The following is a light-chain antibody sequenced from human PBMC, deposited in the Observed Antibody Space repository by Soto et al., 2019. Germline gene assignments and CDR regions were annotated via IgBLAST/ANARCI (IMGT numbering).Light chain of an antibody. V-gene: IGLV1-47*01. Sequence: QSVLSQPPSASGTPGQSVTISCTGSSSNIGSNYVYCYQQFPGTAPTLFIYRNNHRHPWVPYRFSGSKSGTSASLAISGLRSEDEADYYCAAWDDSLSGPVIGGGTKLTVL. CDR2: RNN. CDR3: AAWDDSLSGPV. CDR1: SSNIGSNY. J-gene: IGLJ2*01.